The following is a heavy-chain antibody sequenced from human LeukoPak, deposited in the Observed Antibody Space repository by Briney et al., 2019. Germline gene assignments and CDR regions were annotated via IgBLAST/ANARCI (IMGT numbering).Heavy chain of an antibody. V-gene: IGHV3-23*01. CDR2: ISGSGGST. Sequence: GGSLRLSCVASGFTFSSYAMSWVRQAPGKGLEWVSAISGSGGSTYYADSVKGRFTISRDNSKNTLYLQMNSLRAEDTAVYYCAKRRASGPTLPWGQGTLVTVSS. CDR3: AKRRASGPTLP. J-gene: IGHJ5*02. D-gene: IGHD3-3*01. CDR1: GFTFSSYA.